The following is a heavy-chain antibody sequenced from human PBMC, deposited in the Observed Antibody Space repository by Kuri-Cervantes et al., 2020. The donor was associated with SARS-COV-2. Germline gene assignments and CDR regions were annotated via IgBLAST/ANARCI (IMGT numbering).Heavy chain of an antibody. CDR1: GFTFSGSA. J-gene: IGHJ4*02. Sequence: GGSLRLSCAASGFTFSGSAIHWVRQASGKGLEWVGRIRGKANNYATAYVASVKGRFTISRDDSKNTAYLQMNSLKTEDTAVYYCTRHPTYFDYWGQGTLVTVSS. CDR3: TRHPTYFDY. V-gene: IGHV3-73*01. CDR2: IRGKANNYAT.